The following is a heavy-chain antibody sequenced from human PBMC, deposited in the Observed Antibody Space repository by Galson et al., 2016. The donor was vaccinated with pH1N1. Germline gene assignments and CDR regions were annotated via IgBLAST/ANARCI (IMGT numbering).Heavy chain of an antibody. CDR1: GFTFNKYA. V-gene: IGHV3-23*01. CDR2: ISGSGRDT. Sequence: SLRLSCAASGFTFNKYAMTWVRQAPGKGPEWVSAISGSGRDTYYADSVKGRFTISRDNSKDTVYLQMNSLTVEDTAIYYCARDSEYSGHEGFHWAQGTLVIVSS. J-gene: IGHJ4*02. D-gene: IGHD5-12*01. CDR3: ARDSEYSGHEGFH.